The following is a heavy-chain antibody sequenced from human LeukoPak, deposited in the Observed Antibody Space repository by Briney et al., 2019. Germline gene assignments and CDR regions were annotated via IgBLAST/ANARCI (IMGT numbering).Heavy chain of an antibody. V-gene: IGHV4-59*01. CDR1: GGSISSYY. CDR2: IYYSGST. CDR3: AREVEYYDSSGYLTLFDY. D-gene: IGHD3-22*01. J-gene: IGHJ4*02. Sequence: TLSLTCTVSGGSISSYYWSWVRQPPGKGLEWIGYIYYSGSTNYNPSLKSRVTISVDTSKNQFSLKLSSVTAADTAVYYCAREVEYYDSSGYLTLFDYWGQGTLVTVSS.